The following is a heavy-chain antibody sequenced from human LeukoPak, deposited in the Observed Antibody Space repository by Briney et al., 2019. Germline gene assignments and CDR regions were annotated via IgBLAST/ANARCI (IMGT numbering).Heavy chain of an antibody. CDR1: GYTFTSYD. D-gene: IGHD3-9*01. V-gene: IGHV1-8*01. J-gene: IGHJ6*03. CDR3: ARVYYDILTGPLYYYYYMDV. CDR2: MNPNSGNT. Sequence: GASVKVSCKASGYTFTSYDINWVRQATGQGLEWMGWMNPNSGNTGYAQKFQGRVTMTRNTSISTAYMELSSLRSEDTAVYYCARVYYDILTGPLYYYYYMDVWGKGTTVTISS.